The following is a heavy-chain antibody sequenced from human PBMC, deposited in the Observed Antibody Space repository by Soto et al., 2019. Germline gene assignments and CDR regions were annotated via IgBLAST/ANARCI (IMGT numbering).Heavy chain of an antibody. J-gene: IGHJ5*02. V-gene: IGHV4-30-4*08. CDR1: GDSIRSINNY. Sequence: SETLSLTCTVSGDSIRSINNYWGWIRQPPGKGLEWIGYIYYSGSTFYNPSLKNRVTISLDTSKIQFSLKLSSVTADTAVYYCVREGGDNWFDPWGQGTLVTVSS. CDR3: VREGGDNWFDP. CDR2: IYYSGST. D-gene: IGHD3-16*01.